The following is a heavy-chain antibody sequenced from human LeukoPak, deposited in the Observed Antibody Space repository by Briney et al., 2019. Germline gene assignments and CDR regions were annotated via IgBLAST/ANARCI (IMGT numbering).Heavy chain of an antibody. D-gene: IGHD2-2*01. CDR1: NYYISSGSY. J-gene: IGHJ4*02. CDR2: IYHTGSA. V-gene: IGHV4-38-2*01. CDR3: ARANDRGGTSPLDY. Sequence: SETLSLTCGVSNYYISSGSYWSWIRQPPGKGLEWIGSIYHTGSAYYSSSLQSRVTISVDTSKNQFSVKLSSVTAADTAVYYCARANDRGGTSPLDYWGQGTLVTVSS.